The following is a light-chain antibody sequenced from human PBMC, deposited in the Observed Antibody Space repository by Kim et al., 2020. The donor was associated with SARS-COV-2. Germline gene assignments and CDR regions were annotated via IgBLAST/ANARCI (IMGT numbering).Light chain of an antibody. CDR2: TAS. J-gene: IGKJ1*01. CDR1: QDINRY. V-gene: IGKV1-39*01. Sequence: DIQMTQSPSSLSASVGDRVTITCRASQDINRYLNWYQQKPGKAPTLLIYTASSLQSGVPSRFTGSGSETDFTLTISSLQPEDFATYYCQQSYSAPRTFGQGTKVDIK. CDR3: QQSYSAPRT.